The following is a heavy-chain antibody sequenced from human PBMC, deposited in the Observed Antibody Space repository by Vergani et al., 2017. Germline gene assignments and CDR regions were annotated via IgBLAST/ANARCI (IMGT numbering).Heavy chain of an antibody. V-gene: IGHV1-24*01. D-gene: IGHD1-26*01. CDR3: ATATRYSGSYFRQAPWFDP. CDR1: GYTLTELS. J-gene: IGHJ5*02. Sequence: QVQLVQSGAEVKKPGASVKVSCKVSGYTLTELSMHWVRQAPGKGLEWMGGFDPEDGETIYAQKFQGRVTMTEDTSTDTAYMELSSLRSEDTAVYYCATATRYSGSYFRQAPWFDPWGQGTLVTVSS. CDR2: FDPEDGET.